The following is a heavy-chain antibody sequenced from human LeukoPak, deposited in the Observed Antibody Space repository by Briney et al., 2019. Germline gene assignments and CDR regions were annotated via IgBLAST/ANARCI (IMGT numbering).Heavy chain of an antibody. CDR2: ISGSGGST. Sequence: PGGSLRLSCAASGFTFSSYAMSWVRQAPGKGLEWVSAISGSGGSTYYADSVKGRFTISRDNSKNTLYLQMNSLRAEDTAVYYCAKVRYGSXSYYNVDISYFDYWGQGTLVTVSS. CDR1: GFTFSSYA. D-gene: IGHD3-10*01. CDR3: AKVRYGSXSYYNVDISYFDY. J-gene: IGHJ4*02. V-gene: IGHV3-23*01.